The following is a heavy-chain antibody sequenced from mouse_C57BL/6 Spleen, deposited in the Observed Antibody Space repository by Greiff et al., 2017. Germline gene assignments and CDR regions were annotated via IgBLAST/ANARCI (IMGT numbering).Heavy chain of an antibody. Sequence: QVQLQQPGAELVLPGASVKLSCKASGYTFPSYWMHWVKQRPGQGLEWIGEIDPSDNYTTYNQKFKGKSTLTVDKSSSTAYMQLSSLTSEDSAVYYCARRTAQATLDYWGQGTTLTVSS. V-gene: IGHV1-69*01. CDR1: GYTFPSYW. CDR3: ARRTAQATLDY. D-gene: IGHD3-2*02. J-gene: IGHJ2*01. CDR2: IDPSDNYT.